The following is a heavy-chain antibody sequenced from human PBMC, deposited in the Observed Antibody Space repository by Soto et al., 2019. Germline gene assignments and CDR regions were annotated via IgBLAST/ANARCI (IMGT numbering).Heavy chain of an antibody. D-gene: IGHD2-15*01. J-gene: IGHJ4*02. CDR3: ARRPHCSGGICYYGLDN. CDR1: GYTFTNSD. CDR2: MNPDSGHA. Sequence: GASVKVSCKASGYTFTNSDINWVRQAPGQGLEWMGWMNPDSGHAAYAQKFQGRVTLTTSTSTSTVYMEMRSLGSEDSAVYYCARRPHCSGGICYYGLDNWGQRTLVTVSS. V-gene: IGHV1-8*01.